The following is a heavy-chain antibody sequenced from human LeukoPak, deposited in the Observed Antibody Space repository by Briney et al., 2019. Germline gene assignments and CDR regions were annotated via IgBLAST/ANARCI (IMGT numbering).Heavy chain of an antibody. J-gene: IGHJ5*02. D-gene: IGHD1-14*01. V-gene: IGHV3-15*07. CDR2: IKSKPNGETT. CDR3: TTGLRYHAFDP. Sequence: GGSLRLPCAASGFTFSNAWRNWVRQAPGKGLEWVGRIKSKPNGETTDYAAPVKDRFIVSRDDPRNTVFLQMNSLKIEDTGIYYCTTGLRYHAFDPWGDGTQVIVSA. CDR1: GFTFSNAW.